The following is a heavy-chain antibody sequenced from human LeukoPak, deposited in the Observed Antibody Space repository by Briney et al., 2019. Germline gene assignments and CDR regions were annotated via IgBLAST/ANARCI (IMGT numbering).Heavy chain of an antibody. CDR1: GFIFSSYD. V-gene: IGHV3-30*03. J-gene: IGHJ6*02. CDR2: ISYDGINK. Sequence: GGSLRLSCAASGFIFSSYDMHWVRQAPGKGLEWVAVISYDGINKYYADSVKGRFTISRDNSKNTLYLQMNSLRAEDTAVYYCARDLEHIVVVTAGSYYYYGMDVWGQGTTVTVSS. D-gene: IGHD2-21*02. CDR3: ARDLEHIVVVTAGSYYYYGMDV.